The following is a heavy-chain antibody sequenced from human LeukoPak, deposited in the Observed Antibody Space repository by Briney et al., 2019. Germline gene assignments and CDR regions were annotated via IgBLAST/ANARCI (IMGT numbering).Heavy chain of an antibody. Sequence: ASVKVSCKVSGYTLTELSMHWVRQAPGKGLEWMGGFDPEDGETIYAQKFQGRVTMTEDTSTDTAYMELSSLRSEDTAVYYCVTGQADCSGYYYPSFDYWGQGTLVTVSS. J-gene: IGHJ4*02. CDR1: GYTLTELS. D-gene: IGHD3-22*01. CDR2: FDPEDGET. V-gene: IGHV1-24*01. CDR3: VTGQADCSGYYYPSFDY.